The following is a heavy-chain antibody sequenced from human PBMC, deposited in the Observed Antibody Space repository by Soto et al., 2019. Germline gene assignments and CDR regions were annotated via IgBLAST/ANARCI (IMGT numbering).Heavy chain of an antibody. CDR2: INAGNGNT. J-gene: IGHJ5*02. CDR3: ARDGDIVVVVAATHGGSWFVP. Sequence: QVQLVQSGAEVKKPGASVKVSCKASGYTFTSYAMHWVRQAPGQRLEWMGWINAGNGNTKYSQKFQGRVTITRDTSASTAYMELSSLRSEDTAVYYCARDGDIVVVVAATHGGSWFVPWGQGTLVTVSS. D-gene: IGHD2-15*01. CDR1: GYTFTSYA. V-gene: IGHV1-3*01.